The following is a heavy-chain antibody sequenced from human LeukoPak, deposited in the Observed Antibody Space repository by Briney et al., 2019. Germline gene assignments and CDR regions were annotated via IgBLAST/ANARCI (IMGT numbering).Heavy chain of an antibody. V-gene: IGHV1-2*02. J-gene: IGHJ3*02. CDR1: GYTFTGYY. CDR2: INPDSGGT. Sequence: ASVKVSCKASGYTFTGYYMHWVRQAPGQGLEWMGWINPDSGGTNYAQKFQGRVTMTRDTSISTAYMELSSLRSEDTAVYYCARGGGPGIYDSSGKAFDIWGQGTMVTVSS. CDR3: ARGGGPGIYDSSGKAFDI. D-gene: IGHD3-22*01.